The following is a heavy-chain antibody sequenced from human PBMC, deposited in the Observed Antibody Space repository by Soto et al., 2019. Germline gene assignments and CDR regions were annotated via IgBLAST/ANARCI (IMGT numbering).Heavy chain of an antibody. CDR1: GFTFSSYA. V-gene: IGHV3-23*01. D-gene: IGHD1-7*01. CDR2: ISGSGGST. Sequence: GGFLRLSCAASGFTFSSYAMSWVRQAPGKGLEWVSAISGSGGSTYYADSVKGRFTISRDNSKNTLYLQMNSLRAEDTAVYYCAKDVAHTWNYDFGAFDIWGQGTMVTVSS. J-gene: IGHJ3*02. CDR3: AKDVAHTWNYDFGAFDI.